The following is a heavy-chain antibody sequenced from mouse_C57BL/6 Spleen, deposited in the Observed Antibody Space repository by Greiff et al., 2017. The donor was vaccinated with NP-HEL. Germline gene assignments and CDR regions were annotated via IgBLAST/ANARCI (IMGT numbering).Heavy chain of an antibody. CDR3: AKWEGTWFAY. Sequence: EVQLVESGGDLVKPGGSLKLSCAASGFTFSSYGMSWVRQTPDKRLEWVATISSGGSYTYYPDSVKGRFTISRDNAKNTLYLQMSSLKSEDTAMDYCAKWEGTWFAYWGQGTLVTVSA. CDR1: GFTFSSYG. J-gene: IGHJ3*01. D-gene: IGHD1-3*01. CDR2: ISSGGSYT. V-gene: IGHV5-6*01.